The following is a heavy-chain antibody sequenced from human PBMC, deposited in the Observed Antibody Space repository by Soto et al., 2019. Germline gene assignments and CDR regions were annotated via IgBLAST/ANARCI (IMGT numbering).Heavy chain of an antibody. CDR1: GFTFSSYG. J-gene: IGHJ2*01. CDR2: ISYDGSKK. CDR3: PRGREVSAPSWHFDL. D-gene: IGHD3-3*01. Sequence: QVQLVESGGGVVQPGRSLRLSCAASGFTFSSYGMHWVRQAPGKGLEWVAVISYDGSKKDYADSVKGRFTISRDNSKNTLYMQMTSLRADDTAVYYCPRGREVSAPSWHFDLWGRGTLVTVSS. V-gene: IGHV3-30*03.